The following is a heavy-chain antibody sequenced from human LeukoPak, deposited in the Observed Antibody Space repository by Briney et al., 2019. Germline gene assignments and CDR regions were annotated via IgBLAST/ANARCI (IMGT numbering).Heavy chain of an antibody. CDR3: ARSYCSGLSCYLFDY. Sequence: PGGSLRLSCAASGFTFSSFALHWVRQTPGEGLEWVALISYDGSNEYYADSVKGRFTISRDNPKNTLNLQMNSLRAEDTAVYYCARSYCSGLSCYLFDYWGQGTLVAASS. V-gene: IGHV3-30*04. J-gene: IGHJ4*02. CDR1: GFTFSSFA. CDR2: ISYDGSNE. D-gene: IGHD2-15*01.